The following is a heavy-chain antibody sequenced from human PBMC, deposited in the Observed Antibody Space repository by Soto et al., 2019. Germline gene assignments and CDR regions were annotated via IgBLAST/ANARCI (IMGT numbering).Heavy chain of an antibody. V-gene: IGHV1-2*02. CDR1: GYTFTGHY. CDR3: GRGRSGQIVVFY. J-gene: IGHJ4*02. D-gene: IGHD1-26*01. CDR2: IGPESGAT. Sequence: ASVKVSCKASGYTFTGHYIHWVRQAPEQGPEWMGEIGPESGATRYAQRFQGRVTMTRDMSITTVYMELNNLSPDDTAVYYCGRGRSGQIVVFYWGQGAPVTVSS.